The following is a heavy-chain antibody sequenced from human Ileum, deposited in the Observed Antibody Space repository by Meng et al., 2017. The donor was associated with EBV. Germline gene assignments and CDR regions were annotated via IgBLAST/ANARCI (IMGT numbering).Heavy chain of an antibody. CDR1: GGSISSSNW. J-gene: IGHJ4*02. Sequence: QGQLQGAGPGLVKPSGTLSLTCAGSGGSISSSNWWSWVRQAPGKGLEWIGEIHHTESTNYNPSLKSRVTISVDKSKNQFSLKLSSVTAADTAVYYCARESYSDSSGYYSLDYWGQGSLVTVSS. V-gene: IGHV4-4*02. CDR3: ARESYSDSSGYYSLDY. CDR2: IHHTEST. D-gene: IGHD3-22*01.